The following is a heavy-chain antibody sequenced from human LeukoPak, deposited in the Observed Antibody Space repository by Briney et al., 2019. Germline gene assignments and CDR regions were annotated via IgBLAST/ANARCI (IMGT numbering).Heavy chain of an antibody. V-gene: IGHV5-51*01. CDR2: ICPSDSDT. J-gene: IGHJ4*02. CDR1: GYSFTNYW. CDR3: AKGQGYGDHYPIDY. Sequence: GESLKISCYASGYSFTNYWVAWVRQMPGKGLEWMGIICPSDSDTRYSPSFQGQVTISADKSISTAYLQWSSLKASDTAIYYCAKGQGYGDHYPIDYWGQGTLVTVSS. D-gene: IGHD4-17*01.